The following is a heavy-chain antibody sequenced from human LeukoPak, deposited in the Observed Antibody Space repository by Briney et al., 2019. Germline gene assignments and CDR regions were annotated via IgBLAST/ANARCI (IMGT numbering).Heavy chain of an antibody. J-gene: IGHJ4*02. CDR1: GLTFNKYG. CDR3: ARKYCSTTSCLFDN. D-gene: IGHD2-2*01. Sequence: GGSLRLSCAASGLTFNKYGMIWVRQAPGKGLQWVSDISSSGTTIYYADSVKGRFTISRDNAKNSLYLQMNSLRAEDTAVYYCARKYCSTTSCLFDNWGQGTLVTVSS. CDR2: ISSSGTTI. V-gene: IGHV3-48*03.